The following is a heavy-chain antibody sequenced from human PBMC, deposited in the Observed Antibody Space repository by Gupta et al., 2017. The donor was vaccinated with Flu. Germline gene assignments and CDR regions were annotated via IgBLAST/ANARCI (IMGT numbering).Heavy chain of an antibody. J-gene: IGHJ4*02. CDR2: ISGSGGTT. V-gene: IGHV3-23*01. Sequence: WVRQAPGKGLEWVSAISGSGGTTHYADSVKGRFTISRDNSKNTLYLQMNSLRAEDTAVYYCVKGDRNSGWAYWGQGTLVTVSS. CDR3: VKGDRNSGWAY. D-gene: IGHD5-12*01.